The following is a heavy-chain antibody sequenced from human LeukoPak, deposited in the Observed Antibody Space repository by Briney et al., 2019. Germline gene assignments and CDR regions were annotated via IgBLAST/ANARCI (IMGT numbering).Heavy chain of an antibody. Sequence: PSETLSLTCTVSGGSISSYYWSWIRQPPGKGLEWIGYIYYSGSTNYNPSLKSRVAISVDTSKNQFSLKLSSVTAADPAVYYCARPVRVTKDGIAVAPNLFDPWGQGTLVTVSS. V-gene: IGHV4-59*08. CDR3: ARPVRVTKDGIAVAPNLFDP. CDR1: GGSISSYY. CDR2: IYYSGST. J-gene: IGHJ5*02. D-gene: IGHD6-19*01.